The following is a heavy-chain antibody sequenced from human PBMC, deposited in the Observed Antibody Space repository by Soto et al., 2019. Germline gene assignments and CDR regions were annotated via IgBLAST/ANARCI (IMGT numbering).Heavy chain of an antibody. CDR1: AGSVSSGSYY. Sequence: QVQLQESGPGLVKPSETLSLTCTVSAGSVSSGSYYWSWIRQPPGKGLEWIGYIYSSGGANYNPSLESRVTISVDTSKNLFSLKLRSVTAADTAVYYCARERGNTEVDYWGQGTLVTVSS. J-gene: IGHJ4*02. D-gene: IGHD4-4*01. CDR2: IYSSGGA. CDR3: ARERGNTEVDY. V-gene: IGHV4-61*01.